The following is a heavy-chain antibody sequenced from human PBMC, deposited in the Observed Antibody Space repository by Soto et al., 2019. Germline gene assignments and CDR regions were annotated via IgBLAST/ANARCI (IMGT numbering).Heavy chain of an antibody. CDR2: INPSGGST. V-gene: IGHV1-46*03. D-gene: IGHD6-13*01. CDR1: GYTFTSYY. CDR3: ARDKTGSGYSSSWYFSPVYFHH. J-gene: IGHJ1*01. Sequence: ASVKVSCKASGYTFTSYYMHWVRQAPGQGLEWMGIINPSGGSTSYAQKFQGRVTMTRDTSTSTVYMELSSLRSEDTAVYYCARDKTGSGYSSSWYFSPVYFHHWGQGTLVTVSS.